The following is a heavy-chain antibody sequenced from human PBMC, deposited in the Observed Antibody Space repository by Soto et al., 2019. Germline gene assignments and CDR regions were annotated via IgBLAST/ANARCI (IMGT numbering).Heavy chain of an antibody. D-gene: IGHD5-12*01. CDR2: ISGSGGST. CDR3: AKDYRLFERLHFLGDY. Sequence: GGSLRLSCAASGFTFSSYAMSWVRQAPGKGLEWVSAISGSGGSTYYADSVKGRFTISRDNSKNTLYLQMNSLRAEDTAVYYCAKDYRLFERLHFLGDYWGQGTLVTVSS. J-gene: IGHJ4*02. V-gene: IGHV3-23*01. CDR1: GFTFSSYA.